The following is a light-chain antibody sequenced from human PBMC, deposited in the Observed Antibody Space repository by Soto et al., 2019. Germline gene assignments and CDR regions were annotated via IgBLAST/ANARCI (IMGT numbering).Light chain of an antibody. V-gene: IGLV1-44*01. J-gene: IGLJ1*01. CDR2: DNH. CDR1: SSNIGINT. CDR3: AAWDVSLKGFV. Sequence: QSVLTQPPSASGTPVRRVTFSCSGSSSNIGINTVNWYQQLPGTAPQLLISDNHRRPSGVPDRFSGSKSGTSASLAISGLQSEDEATYFCAAWDVSLKGFVFGTGTKVTVL.